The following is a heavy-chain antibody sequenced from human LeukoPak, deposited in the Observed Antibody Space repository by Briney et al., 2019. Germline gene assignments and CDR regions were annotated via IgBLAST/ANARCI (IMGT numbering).Heavy chain of an antibody. CDR3: ARVCSSTSCYFKTRNWFDP. J-gene: IGHJ5*02. CDR1: GFTFSSYW. D-gene: IGHD2-2*01. Sequence: PGGSLRLSCAASGFTFSSYWMSWVRQAPGKGPEWVANIKQDGSEKYYVDSVKGRFTISRDNAKNSLYLQMNSLRAEDTAVYYCARVCSSTSCYFKTRNWFDPWGQGTPVTVSS. CDR2: IKQDGSEK. V-gene: IGHV3-7*01.